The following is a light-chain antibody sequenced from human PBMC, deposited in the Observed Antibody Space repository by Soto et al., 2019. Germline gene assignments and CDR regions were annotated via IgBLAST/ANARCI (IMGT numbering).Light chain of an antibody. CDR1: QTINTW. Sequence: DIQMTQSPSTLSASVGDRVTITCRAIQTINTWLAWYQQKPGKAPKLLIYAASTLESGVPSRFSGSGSGTEFTLTISSLQPDDFATYYCQQYNHYYSFGQGTKLEIK. CDR2: AAS. CDR3: QQYNHYYS. J-gene: IGKJ2*03. V-gene: IGKV1-5*03.